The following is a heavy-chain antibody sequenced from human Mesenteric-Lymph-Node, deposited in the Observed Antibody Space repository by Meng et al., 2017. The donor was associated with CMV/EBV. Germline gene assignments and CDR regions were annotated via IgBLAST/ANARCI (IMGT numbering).Heavy chain of an antibody. CDR2: INHSGST. CDR1: GGSFSGYY. D-gene: IGHD2-2*01. CDR3: ARGVVVVPAAIKYYYYGMDV. V-gene: IGHV4-34*01. Sequence: ESLKISCAVYGGSFSGYYWSWIRQPPGKGLEWIGEINHSGSTNYNPSLKSRVTISVDTSKNQFSLKLSSVTAADTAVYYCARGVVVVPAAIKYYYYGMDVWGQGTTVTVSS. J-gene: IGHJ6*02.